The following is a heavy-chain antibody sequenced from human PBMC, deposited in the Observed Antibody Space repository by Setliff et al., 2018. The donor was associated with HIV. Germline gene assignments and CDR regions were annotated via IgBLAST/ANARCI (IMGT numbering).Heavy chain of an antibody. CDR1: GGSISSSSYY. CDR3: ARAVQLGYFDY. V-gene: IGHV4-39*07. J-gene: IGHJ4*02. Sequence: SETLSLTCTVSGGSISSSSYYWGWIRQPTGKGLEWIGSIYYSGSTYYNPSLKSRVTISVYTSKNQFSLKLSSVTASDTAVYYCARAVQLGYFDYWGQGTLFTVSS. D-gene: IGHD6-6*01. CDR2: IYYSGST.